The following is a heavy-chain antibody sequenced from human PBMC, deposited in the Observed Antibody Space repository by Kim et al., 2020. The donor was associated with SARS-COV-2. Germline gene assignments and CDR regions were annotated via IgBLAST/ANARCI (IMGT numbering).Heavy chain of an antibody. CDR2: IYYSGST. D-gene: IGHD6-13*01. V-gene: IGHV4-59*01. Sequence: SETLSLTCTVSSDSISSYYWSWIRQLPGKGLEWLGYIYYSGSTDYNPSLKSRVTISWDTSKNQVSLDVTSVSAADTAVYYCTRSEGRGSWHQFDYWGQGMLVTLSS. CDR3: TRSEGRGSWHQFDY. J-gene: IGHJ4*02. CDR1: SDSISSYY.